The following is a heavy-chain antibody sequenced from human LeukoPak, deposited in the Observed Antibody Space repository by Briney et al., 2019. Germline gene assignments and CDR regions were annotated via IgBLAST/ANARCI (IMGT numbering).Heavy chain of an antibody. CDR1: GWSFSSYY. Sequence: SETLSLTCAVYGWSFSSYYWSWIRQPPGKGLEWIGEINHSGSTNYNPSLKSRVTISVDTSKNQFSLKLSSVTAADTAVYYCARALAAYYDSSGYYYDYWGQGTLVTVSS. CDR3: ARALAAYYDSSGYYYDY. J-gene: IGHJ4*02. CDR2: INHSGST. V-gene: IGHV4-34*01. D-gene: IGHD3-22*01.